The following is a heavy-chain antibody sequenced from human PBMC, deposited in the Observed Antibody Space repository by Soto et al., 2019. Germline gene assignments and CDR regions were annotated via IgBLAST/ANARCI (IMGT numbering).Heavy chain of an antibody. CDR3: AREGYSSSYGMDV. CDR1: GFTFSSYS. V-gene: IGHV3-48*01. J-gene: IGHJ6*02. D-gene: IGHD6-19*01. CDR2: ISSSSSTI. Sequence: GGSLRLSCAASGFTFSSYSMNLVRQAPGKGLEWVSYISSSSSTICYADSVKGRFTISRDNAKNSLYLQMNSLRAEDTAVYYCAREGYSSSYGMDVWGQGTTVTVSS.